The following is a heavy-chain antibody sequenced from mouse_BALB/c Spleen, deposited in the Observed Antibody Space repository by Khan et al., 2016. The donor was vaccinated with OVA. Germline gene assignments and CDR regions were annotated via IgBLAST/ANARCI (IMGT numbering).Heavy chain of an antibody. D-gene: IGHD2-1*01. CDR1: GFTFSSFG. J-gene: IGHJ1*01. CDR2: ISSGSSTI. V-gene: IGHV5-17*02. CDR3: ARSGGNFHWYFDV. Sequence: EVQLQESGGGLVQPGGSRKLSCAASGFTFSSFGMHWVRQAPKKGLEGVAYISSGSSTIYYVDTVKGRFTISRDNPKKTLFLQMTSLRSEDTALYYCARSGGNFHWYFDVWGAGTSVTVSS.